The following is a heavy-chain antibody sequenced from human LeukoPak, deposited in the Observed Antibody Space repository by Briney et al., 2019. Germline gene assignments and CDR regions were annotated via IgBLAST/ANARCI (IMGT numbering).Heavy chain of an antibody. J-gene: IGHJ6*03. CDR2: IIPIFGTA. D-gene: IGHD2-2*01. Sequence: SVKVSCKASGGTFSSYAISWVRQAPGQGLEWMGGIIPIFGTANYAQKFQGRVTITTDESTSTAYMELSSLRSEDTAVYYCVRATPYCSSTSCSTTYYYYYYIDVWGKGTTVTVSS. V-gene: IGHV1-69*05. CDR1: GGTFSSYA. CDR3: VRATPYCSSTSCSTTYYYYYYIDV.